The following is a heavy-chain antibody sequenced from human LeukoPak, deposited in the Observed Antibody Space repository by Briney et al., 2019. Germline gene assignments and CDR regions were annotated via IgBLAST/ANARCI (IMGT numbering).Heavy chain of an antibody. CDR2: IYTSGST. J-gene: IGHJ4*02. V-gene: IGHV4-4*07. D-gene: IGHD3-3*01. Sequence: PSETLSLTCTVSGGSISSYYWSWIRQPAGKGLEWIGRIYTSGSTNYNPSLKSRVTMSVDTSKNQFSLKLSSVTAADTAVYYCAREAVLRFLEWSQQYYFDYWGQGTLVTVSS. CDR3: AREAVLRFLEWSQQYYFDY. CDR1: GGSISSYY.